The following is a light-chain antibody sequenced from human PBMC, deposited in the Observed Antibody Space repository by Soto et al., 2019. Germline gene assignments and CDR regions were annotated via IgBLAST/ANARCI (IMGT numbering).Light chain of an antibody. Sequence: QSALTQPASVSGSPGQSITISCTGTSSDIGDYKYVSWYQQHPGKAPKLMIFDVSDRPSGVSNRFSGSKSGNTASLTISGLQAEDEADYYCSSYTSGTTLEVVFGGGTKLTVL. CDR1: SSDIGDYKY. CDR3: SSYTSGTTLEVV. CDR2: DVS. J-gene: IGLJ3*02. V-gene: IGLV2-14*01.